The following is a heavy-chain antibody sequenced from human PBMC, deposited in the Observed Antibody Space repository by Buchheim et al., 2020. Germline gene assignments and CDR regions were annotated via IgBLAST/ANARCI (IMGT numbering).Heavy chain of an antibody. V-gene: IGHV3-15*07. Sequence: EVQLVESGGGLVKPGGSLRLSCAASGFTFSNAWMNWVRQAPGKGLEWVGRIKSKTDGGTTDYAAPVKGRFTISRDDSKNTLYLQTNSLKTEDTAVYYCTTDRVMLPRYYYYGMDVWGQGTT. CDR2: IKSKTDGGTT. CDR3: TTDRVMLPRYYYYGMDV. J-gene: IGHJ6*02. D-gene: IGHD3-16*01. CDR1: GFTFSNAW.